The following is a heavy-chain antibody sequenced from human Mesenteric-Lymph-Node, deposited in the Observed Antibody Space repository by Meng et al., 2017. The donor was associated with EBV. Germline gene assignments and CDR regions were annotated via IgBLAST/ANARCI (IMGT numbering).Heavy chain of an antibody. V-gene: IGHV1-3*04. CDR2: INTGNGNT. CDR1: GYTFISYT. CDR3: ARDYCSSTSCLFDY. D-gene: IGHD2-2*01. Sequence: QCQLVTSGAAVMKAWASVKVSCKASGYTFISYTLYWVRQAPEQRLEWMGWINTGNGNTKYSQKFQGRVTITRDTSATTAYMELSSLNSEDTAVYYCARDYCSSTSCLFDYWGQGTLVTVSS. J-gene: IGHJ4*02.